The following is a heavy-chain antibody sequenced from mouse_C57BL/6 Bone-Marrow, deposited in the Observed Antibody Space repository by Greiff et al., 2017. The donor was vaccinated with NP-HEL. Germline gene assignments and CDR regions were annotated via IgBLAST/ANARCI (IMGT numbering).Heavy chain of an antibody. J-gene: IGHJ3*01. D-gene: IGHD2-1*01. Sequence: VKLVESGPGLVAPSQSLSVTCTVSGFSLTSYGVDWVRQSPGQGLEWLGVIWGVGSTNYNSALKSRLSISKDNPKSQVFLKMNSLQTDDTAMYYCAILLFAYWGQGTLVTVSA. CDR3: AILLFAY. V-gene: IGHV2-6*01. CDR1: GFSLTSYG. CDR2: IWGVGST.